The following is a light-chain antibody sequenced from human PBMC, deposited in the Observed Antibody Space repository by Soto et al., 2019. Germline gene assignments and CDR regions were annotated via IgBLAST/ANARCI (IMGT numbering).Light chain of an antibody. CDR2: DDN. Sequence: QSVLTQPPSVSAAPGQKVTISCPGSSSNIGGNSVSWYQQLPGTAPKLLIYDDNQRPSGIPDRFSGSKSGTSATLGITGFQTWVEADYYCGSWDSSLSAYVFGAGTRSPS. CDR3: GSWDSSLSAYV. J-gene: IGLJ1*01. CDR1: SSNIGGNS. V-gene: IGLV1-51*01.